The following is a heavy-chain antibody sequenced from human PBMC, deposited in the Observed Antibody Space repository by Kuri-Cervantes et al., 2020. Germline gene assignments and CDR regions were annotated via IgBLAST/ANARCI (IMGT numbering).Heavy chain of an antibody. CDR3: ARYNTDRSGAFDI. CDR1: GFTFSTYV. Sequence: GGSLRLSCAASGFTFSTYVIHWVRQAPGKGLEWVAVISYDGTNKYNADSVKGRFTISRDNSKNTLSLQMNSLRGEDTAVYYCARYNTDRSGAFDIWGQGTMVTVSS. D-gene: IGHD3-10*01. J-gene: IGHJ3*02. CDR2: ISYDGTNK. V-gene: IGHV3-30*14.